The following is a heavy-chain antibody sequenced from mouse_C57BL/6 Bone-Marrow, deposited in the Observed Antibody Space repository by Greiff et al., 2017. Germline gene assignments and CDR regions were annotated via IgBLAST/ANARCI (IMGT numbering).Heavy chain of an antibody. Sequence: EVKVVESGGGLVKPGGSLKLSCAASGFTFSSYAMSWVRQTPEKRLEWVATISDGGSYTYYPDNVKGRFTISRDNAKNNLYLQMSHLKSEDTAMYYCARDRGVYYYGSRNYAMDYWGQGTSVTVSS. D-gene: IGHD1-1*01. V-gene: IGHV5-4*01. CDR3: ARDRGVYYYGSRNYAMDY. CDR2: ISDGGSYT. J-gene: IGHJ4*01. CDR1: GFTFSSYA.